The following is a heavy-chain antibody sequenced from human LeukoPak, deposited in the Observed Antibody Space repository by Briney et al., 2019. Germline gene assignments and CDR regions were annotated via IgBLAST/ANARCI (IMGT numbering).Heavy chain of an antibody. D-gene: IGHD2-2*01. V-gene: IGHV5-51*01. Sequence: GESLKISCKGSGYSFTSYWIGWVRQMPGKGLEWMGIIYPGDSDTRYSPSFQGQVTISADKSISTAYLQWSSLKASDTAMYYCARVVPAAIELYYYYYGMDVWGQGTTVTVSS. J-gene: IGHJ6*02. CDR3: ARVVPAAIELYYYYYGMDV. CDR2: IYPGDSDT. CDR1: GYSFTSYW.